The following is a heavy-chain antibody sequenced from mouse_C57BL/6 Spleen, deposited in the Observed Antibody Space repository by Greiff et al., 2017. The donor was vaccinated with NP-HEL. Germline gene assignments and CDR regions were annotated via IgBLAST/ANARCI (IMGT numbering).Heavy chain of an antibody. CDR3: TMLRLRDYYAMDY. CDR2: IDPENGDT. CDR1: GFNIKDDY. J-gene: IGHJ4*01. Sequence: VHVKQSGAELVRPGASVKLSCTASGFNIKDDYMHWVKQRPEQGLEWIGWIDPENGDTEYASKFQGKATITADTSSNTAYLQLSSLTSEDTAVYYCTMLRLRDYYAMDYWGQGTSVTVSS. V-gene: IGHV14-4*01. D-gene: IGHD1-2*01.